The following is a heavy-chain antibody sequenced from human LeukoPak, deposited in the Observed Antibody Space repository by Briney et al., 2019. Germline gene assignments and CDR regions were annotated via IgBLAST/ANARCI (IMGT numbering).Heavy chain of an antibody. CDR1: GYHFTSYW. J-gene: IGHJ6*02. CDR3: ARQSSAYYYGMDV. D-gene: IGHD6-25*01. V-gene: IGHV5-51*01. Sequence: GASLKISCNGSGYHFTSYWIAWVRPLPEKGLEWMGIIYPGDSDIRYSPSFRGQVTISADKSISTAYLQWSSLKASDTAMYYCARQSSAYYYGMDVWGQGTTVTVSS. CDR2: IYPGDSDI.